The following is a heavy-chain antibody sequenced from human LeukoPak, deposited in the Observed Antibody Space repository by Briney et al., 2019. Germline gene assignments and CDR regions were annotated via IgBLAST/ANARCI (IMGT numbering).Heavy chain of an antibody. CDR1: GFTFSTYG. Sequence: PGGSLRLSCAASGFTFSTYGMNWVRQAPGKGLEWVSGISPSGDITYYADSVMGRFSISRDNAKNSLYLQMNSLRAEDTAVFYCARDRGSSGWYGAFDIWGQGTMVTVSS. CDR3: ARDRGSSGWYGAFDI. V-gene: IGHV3-23*01. CDR2: ISPSGDIT. J-gene: IGHJ3*02. D-gene: IGHD6-19*01.